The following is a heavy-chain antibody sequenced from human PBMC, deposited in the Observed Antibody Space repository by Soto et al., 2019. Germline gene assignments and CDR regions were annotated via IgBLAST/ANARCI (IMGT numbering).Heavy chain of an antibody. D-gene: IGHD3-10*01. CDR1: GFSIRSSGVA. CDR3: VHSSRPYNDPPNSPYYFDY. V-gene: IGHV2-5*02. CDR2: IYWDDDK. Sequence: QITLKVSGPTLVKPTQTLTLTCTFSGFSIRSSGVAVGWIRQTPRKALEWLALIYWDDDKRYSPSLKNRLTITEDSSKNQVVLTMTNMDPVDTATYFCVHSSRPYNDPPNSPYYFDYWGQGTLVTVSS. J-gene: IGHJ4*02.